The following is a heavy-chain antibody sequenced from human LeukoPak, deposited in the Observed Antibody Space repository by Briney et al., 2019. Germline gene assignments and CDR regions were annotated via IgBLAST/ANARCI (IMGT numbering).Heavy chain of an antibody. D-gene: IGHD6-13*01. CDR2: IYYSGST. V-gene: IGHV4-59*01. CDR3: ASTRRGAAALVY. CDR1: GGSISSYY. J-gene: IGHJ4*02. Sequence: PSETLSLTCTVSGGSISSYYWSWIRQPPGKGLEWIGYIYYSGSTNYNPSLKSRVTISVDTSKNQFSLKLSSVTAADTAVYYCASTRRGAAALVYWGQGTLVTVSS.